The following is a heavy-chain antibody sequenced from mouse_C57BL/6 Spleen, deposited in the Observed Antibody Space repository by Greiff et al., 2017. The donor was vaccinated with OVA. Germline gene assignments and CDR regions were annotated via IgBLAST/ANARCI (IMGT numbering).Heavy chain of an antibody. J-gene: IGHJ4*01. CDR1: GYTFTDYE. CDR3: TKTGTEDAMDY. D-gene: IGHD4-1*01. CDR2: IDPETGGT. Sequence: VKLVESGAELVRPGASVTLSCKASGYTFTDYEMHWVKQTPVHGLEWIGAIDPETGGTAYNQKFKGKAILTADKSSSTAYMELRSLTSEDSAVYYCTKTGTEDAMDYWGQGTSVTVSS. V-gene: IGHV1-15*01.